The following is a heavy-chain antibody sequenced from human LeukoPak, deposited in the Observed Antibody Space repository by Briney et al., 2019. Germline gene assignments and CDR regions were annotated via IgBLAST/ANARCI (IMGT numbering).Heavy chain of an antibody. Sequence: GGSLRLSCAASGFTFSSYAMSWVRQAPGKRLEWVSAISGSGGSTYYADSVKGRFTISRDNSKNTLYLQMNSLRAEDTAVYYCAKDMGYCSSTSCHGWFDPWGQGTLVTVSS. CDR3: AKDMGYCSSTSCHGWFDP. CDR2: ISGSGGST. CDR1: GFTFSSYA. V-gene: IGHV3-23*01. D-gene: IGHD2-2*01. J-gene: IGHJ5*02.